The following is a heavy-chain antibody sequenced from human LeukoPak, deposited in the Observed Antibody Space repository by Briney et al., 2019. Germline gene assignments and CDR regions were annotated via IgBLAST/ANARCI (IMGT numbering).Heavy chain of an antibody. Sequence: GASVKVSCKASGYTFTSYAMHWVRQAPGQRLEWMGWINAGNGNTKYSQKFQGRVTITRDTSASTAFMELSSLRSEDTAVYYCARVGQQLGNDYWGQGTLVTVSS. V-gene: IGHV1-3*01. CDR2: INAGNGNT. D-gene: IGHD6-13*01. CDR1: GYTFTSYA. CDR3: ARVGQQLGNDY. J-gene: IGHJ4*02.